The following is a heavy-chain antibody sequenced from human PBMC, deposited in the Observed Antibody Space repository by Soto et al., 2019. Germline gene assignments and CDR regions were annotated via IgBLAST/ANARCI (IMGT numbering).Heavy chain of an antibody. D-gene: IGHD1-7*01. CDR3: AKAQFGGNWNYNWFDP. CDR1: GFTFSSYG. V-gene: IGHV3-30*18. CDR2: ISYDGSNK. Sequence: QVQLVESGGGVVQPGRSLRLSCAASGFTFSSYGMHWVRQAPGKGLEWVAVISYDGSNKYYADSVKGRFTISRDNSKNTLYLQMNSLRAEDTAVYYCAKAQFGGNWNYNWFDPWGQGTLVTVSS. J-gene: IGHJ5*02.